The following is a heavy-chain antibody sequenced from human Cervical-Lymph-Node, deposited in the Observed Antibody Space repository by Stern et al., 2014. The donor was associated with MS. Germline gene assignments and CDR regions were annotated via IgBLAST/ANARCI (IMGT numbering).Heavy chain of an antibody. CDR2: ISPKNGDT. V-gene: IGHV1-2*02. Sequence: QMQLVQSGAEVKKPGASVTVSCKPSGYTFNDYYIHWLRQAPGQGPEWMGRISPKNGDTNYAPRFQGRVTMTRDTSISIVYLEVTRLRFDDTAVYYCAENMDVWGQGTTVTVSS. CDR1: GYTFNDYY. J-gene: IGHJ6*02. CDR3: AENMDV.